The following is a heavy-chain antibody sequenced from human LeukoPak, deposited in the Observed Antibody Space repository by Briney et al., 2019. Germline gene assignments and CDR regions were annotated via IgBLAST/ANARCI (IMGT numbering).Heavy chain of an antibody. Sequence: GGSLRLSCAASGFTFDDFAIYWVRQAPGKGLEWVSGISWNRVNIGYAGSVKGRFTISRDNAKNSLYLQMNSLRAEDTAVYYCASLTRGASYGSYFDYWGQGTLVTVSS. J-gene: IGHJ4*02. V-gene: IGHV3-9*01. CDR3: ASLTRGASYGSYFDY. CDR1: GFTFDDFA. CDR2: ISWNRVNI. D-gene: IGHD5-18*01.